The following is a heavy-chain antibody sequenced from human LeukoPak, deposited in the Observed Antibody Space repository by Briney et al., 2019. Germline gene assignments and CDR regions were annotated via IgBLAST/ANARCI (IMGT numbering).Heavy chain of an antibody. V-gene: IGHV4-59*01. J-gene: IGHJ3*02. CDR3: ARFQRLLFTQEDAFDI. D-gene: IGHD3-10*01. Sequence: SETLSLTCTVSVGSISSYYWSWIRQPPGKGLEWLGYIYYRGSTKYNPSLKSRITISVDTPQNHFSLTLSPVTAAATSLFYLARFQRLLFTQEDAFDIWGQGTNVTVSS. CDR2: IYYRGST. CDR1: VGSISSYY.